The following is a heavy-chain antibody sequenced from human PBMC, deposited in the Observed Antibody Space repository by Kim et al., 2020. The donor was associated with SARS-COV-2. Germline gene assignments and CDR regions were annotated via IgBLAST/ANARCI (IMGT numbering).Heavy chain of an antibody. CDR2: IWYDGSNK. J-gene: IGHJ4*02. CDR1: GFTFSSYG. D-gene: IGHD5-18*01. CDR3: AREHVDTAMEYYFDY. Sequence: GGSLRLSCAASGFTFSSYGMHWVRQAPGKGLEWVAVIWYDGSNKYYADSVKGRFTISRDNSKNTLYLQMNSLRAEDTAVYYCAREHVDTAMEYYFDYWGQGTLVTVSS. V-gene: IGHV3-33*01.